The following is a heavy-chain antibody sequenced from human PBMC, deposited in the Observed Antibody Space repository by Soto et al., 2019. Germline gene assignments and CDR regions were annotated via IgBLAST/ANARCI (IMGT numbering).Heavy chain of an antibody. CDR1: GGSISSSSYY. Sequence: ETLSLTCTVSGGSISSSSYYWGWIRQPPGKGLEWIGSIYYSGSTYYNPSLKSRVTISVDTSKNQFSLKLSSVTAADTAVYYCARLYYDILTGYSGGPYFDYWGQGTLVTVSS. V-gene: IGHV4-39*01. D-gene: IGHD3-9*01. CDR2: IYYSGST. J-gene: IGHJ4*02. CDR3: ARLYYDILTGYSGGPYFDY.